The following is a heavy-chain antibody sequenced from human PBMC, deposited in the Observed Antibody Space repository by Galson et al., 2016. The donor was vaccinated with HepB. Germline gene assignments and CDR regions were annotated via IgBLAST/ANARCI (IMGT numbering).Heavy chain of an antibody. V-gene: IGHV4-34*01. D-gene: IGHD5-24*01. Sequence: ETLSLTCAAFGGSFGEYYWNWIRQPPGKGLEWIGELNHNGIPKYSPSLRNRVTISVDKSTNQFSLKLNSVAAADTAVYYCLLCFNQVDGFCYLWGQGTLVTFS. CDR2: LNHNGIP. CDR3: LLCFNQVDGFCYL. CDR1: GGSFGEYY. J-gene: IGHJ5*02.